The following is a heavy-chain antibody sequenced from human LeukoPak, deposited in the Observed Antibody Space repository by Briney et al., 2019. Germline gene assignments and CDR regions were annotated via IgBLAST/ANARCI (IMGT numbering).Heavy chain of an antibody. D-gene: IGHD6-19*01. CDR1: GFTFSIYA. Sequence: GGSLRLSCVVSGFTFSIYAMAWVRQAPGKGLEWVAVISYDGSNKYYADSVKGRFTISRDNSKNTLYVQMNSLRAEDTAVYYCANGRGWPPFEYWGQGTLVTVSS. V-gene: IGHV3-30-3*01. CDR3: ANGRGWPPFEY. CDR2: ISYDGSNK. J-gene: IGHJ4*02.